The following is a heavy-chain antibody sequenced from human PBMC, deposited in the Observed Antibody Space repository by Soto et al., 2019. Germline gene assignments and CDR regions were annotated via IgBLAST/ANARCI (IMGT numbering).Heavy chain of an antibody. CDR2: INPSGGST. CDR3: ASYVDTAEGAYYSYGMDV. CDR1: GYTFTSYY. D-gene: IGHD5-18*01. J-gene: IGHJ6*02. V-gene: IGHV1-46*01. Sequence: ASVKVSCKASGYTFTSYYMHWVRQAPGQGLEWMGIINPSGGSTSYAQKFQGRVTMTRDTSTSTVYMELSSLRSEDTAVYYCASYVDTAEGAYYSYGMDVRGQGTTVTVSS.